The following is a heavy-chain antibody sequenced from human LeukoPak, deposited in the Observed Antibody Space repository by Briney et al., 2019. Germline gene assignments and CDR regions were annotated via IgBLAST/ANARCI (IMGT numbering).Heavy chain of an antibody. J-gene: IGHJ4*02. Sequence: PSETLSLTCAVSGGSISSINWWSWVRQPPGKGLEWIGEIYHSGSTNYNPSLKSRVTILVDKSKNQFSLKLSSVTAADTAVYYCARDHGCNGGTCSLFDYWGQGTLVTVSS. D-gene: IGHD2-15*01. V-gene: IGHV4-4*02. CDR3: ARDHGCNGGTCSLFDY. CDR2: IYHSGST. CDR1: GGSISSINW.